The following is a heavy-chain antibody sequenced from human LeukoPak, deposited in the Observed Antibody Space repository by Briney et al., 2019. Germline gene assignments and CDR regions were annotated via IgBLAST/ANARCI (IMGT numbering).Heavy chain of an antibody. J-gene: IGHJ6*02. CDR1: GYTFTGYY. Sequence: ASVKVSCKASGYTFTGYYMHWVRQAPGQGLEWVGWINPNSGGTNYAQKFQGRVTMTRDTSISTAYMELSRLRSDDTAVYYCARVVLWFGEEVDVWGQGTTVTVSS. D-gene: IGHD3-10*01. CDR3: ARVVLWFGEEVDV. V-gene: IGHV1-2*02. CDR2: INPNSGGT.